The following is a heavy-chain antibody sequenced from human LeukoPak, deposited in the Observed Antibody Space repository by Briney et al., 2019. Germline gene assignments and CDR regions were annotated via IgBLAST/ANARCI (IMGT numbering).Heavy chain of an antibody. J-gene: IGHJ4*02. CDR3: ARESNYYGSGSYYNPLDY. CDR2: IYTSGST. D-gene: IGHD3-10*01. Sequence: PSETLLHTCSDSGGYISSYYWSWIRQTAGKGLEWIGRIYTSGSTNYNPSLKSRVTMSVDTSKNQFSLKLSSVTAADTAVYYCARESNYYGSGSYYNPLDYWGQGTLVTVSS. V-gene: IGHV4-4*07. CDR1: GGYISSYY.